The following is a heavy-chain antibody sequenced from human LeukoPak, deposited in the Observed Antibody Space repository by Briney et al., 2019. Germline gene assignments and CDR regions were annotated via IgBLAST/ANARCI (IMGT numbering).Heavy chain of an antibody. D-gene: IGHD6-13*01. CDR1: GGSISSYY. CDR2: IYYRGSI. Sequence: SETLSLTCTVSGGSISSYYWSWIRQPPGKGLEWIGYIYYRGSISYNPSLNSRVTISVDTSKNQFSLRLSSVTTADTAVYYCARASISIAGPFDYWGQGTLVTVSS. J-gene: IGHJ4*02. CDR3: ARASISIAGPFDY. V-gene: IGHV4-59*01.